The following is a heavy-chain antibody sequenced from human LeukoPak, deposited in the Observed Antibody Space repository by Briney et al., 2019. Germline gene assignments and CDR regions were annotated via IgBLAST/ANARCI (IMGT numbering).Heavy chain of an antibody. J-gene: IGHJ4*02. D-gene: IGHD4-17*01. CDR1: GGSISHYY. V-gene: IGHV4-59*08. Sequence: PSETLSLTCTVSGGSISHYYWTWIRQPPGKGLEWIASITYSGNTSYSPSLKSRGTMSRDTSYNQFALTLKSVTAADTATYYCARGIYGDHDGQQFDSWGQGTLVIVSS. CDR2: ITYSGNT. CDR3: ARGIYGDHDGQQFDS.